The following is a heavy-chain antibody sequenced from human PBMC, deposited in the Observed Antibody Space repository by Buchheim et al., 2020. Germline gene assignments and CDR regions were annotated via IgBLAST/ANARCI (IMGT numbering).Heavy chain of an antibody. V-gene: IGHV3-11*06. Sequence: QVQLVESGGGLVKPGGSLSLSCAASGFTFSDYYMSWIRQAPGKGLEWVSYISSSSSYTNYADSVKGRFTISRDNAKNSLYLQMNSLRAEDTAVYYCARVYYDFWSGYSGWFDPWGQGTL. CDR1: GFTFSDYY. CDR3: ARVYYDFWSGYSGWFDP. J-gene: IGHJ5*02. CDR2: ISSSSSYT. D-gene: IGHD3-3*01.